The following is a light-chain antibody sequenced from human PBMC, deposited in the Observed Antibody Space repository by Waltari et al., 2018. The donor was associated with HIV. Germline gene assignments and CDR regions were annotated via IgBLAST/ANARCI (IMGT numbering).Light chain of an antibody. Sequence: DNQMTQSPSSLSASVGDRVTITCQASQDISYYLNWYQQKPGKAPKLLIDASNLDTGVSSRFSGSGSGTDFTFTISSLQPEDIATYYCQQYDTFPLTFGGGTKVEIK. CDR1: QDISYY. V-gene: IGKV1-33*01. J-gene: IGKJ4*01. CDR3: QQYDTFPLT. CDR2: DAS.